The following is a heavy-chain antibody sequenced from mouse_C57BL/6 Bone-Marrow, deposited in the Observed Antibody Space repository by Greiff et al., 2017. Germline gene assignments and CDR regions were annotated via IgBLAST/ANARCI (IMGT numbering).Heavy chain of an antibody. D-gene: IGHD1-1*01. CDR2: IYPGDGDT. J-gene: IGHJ1*03. CDR3: ARSYGSSYDGYFAV. V-gene: IGHV1-80*01. CDR1: GYAFSSYW. Sequence: QVQLQQSGAELVKPGASVKISCKASGYAFSSYWMNWVKQRPGKGLEWIGQIYPGDGDTNYNGKFKGKATLTADKSSSTAYMQLSSLTSEDSAVXFCARSYGSSYDGYFAVWGTGTTVTVSS.